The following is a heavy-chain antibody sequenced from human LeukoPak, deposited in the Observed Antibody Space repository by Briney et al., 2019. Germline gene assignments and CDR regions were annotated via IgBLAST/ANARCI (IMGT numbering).Heavy chain of an antibody. J-gene: IGHJ5*02. CDR1: GGSISSYY. CDR3: APAVAGRGGPEWWFDP. V-gene: IGHV4-59*01. D-gene: IGHD6-19*01. CDR2: IYYSGST. Sequence: SETLSLTCTVSGGSISSYYWSWIRQPPGRGLEWIGYIYYSGSTNYNPSLKSRVTISVDTSKSQFSLKLSSVTAADTAVYYCAPAVAGRGGPEWWFDPWGQGTLVTVSS.